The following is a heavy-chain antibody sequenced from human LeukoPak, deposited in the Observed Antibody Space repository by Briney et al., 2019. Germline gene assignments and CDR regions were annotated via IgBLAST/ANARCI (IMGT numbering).Heavy chain of an antibody. D-gene: IGHD2-21*01. CDR3: ARGADGDFFDY. Sequence: GRSLRLSCAASGFTFSSYGMHWVRQAPGKGLEWVAVIWYDGSNKYYADSVKGRFTISRDNPKNTLYLQMNSLRAEDTAVYYCARGADGDFFDYWGQGTLVTVSS. V-gene: IGHV3-33*01. J-gene: IGHJ4*02. CDR1: GFTFSSYG. CDR2: IWYDGSNK.